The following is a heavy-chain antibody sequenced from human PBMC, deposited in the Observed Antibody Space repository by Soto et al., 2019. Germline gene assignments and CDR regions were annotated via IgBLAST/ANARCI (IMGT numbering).Heavy chain of an antibody. J-gene: IGHJ5*02. CDR2: IYYSGST. CDR3: ARAAIVLMVYAHPGWFDP. V-gene: IGHV4-31*03. Sequence: SETLSLTCTVSGGSISSGGYYWSWIRQHPGKGLEWIGYIYYSGSTYYNTSLKSRVTISVDTSKNQFSLKLSSVTAADTAVYYCARAAIVLMVYAHPGWFDPWGQGTLVTVSS. D-gene: IGHD2-8*01. CDR1: GGSISSGGYY.